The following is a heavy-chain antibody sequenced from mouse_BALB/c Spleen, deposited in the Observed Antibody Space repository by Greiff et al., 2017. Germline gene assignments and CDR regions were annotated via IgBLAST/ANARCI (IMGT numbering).Heavy chain of an antibody. CDR3: AQYYYGSSSDYFDY. D-gene: IGHD1-1*01. J-gene: IGHJ2*01. CDR2: IDPANGNT. Sequence: EVKLQESGAELVKPGASVKLSCTASGFNIKDTYMHWVKQRPEQGLEWIGRIDPANGNTKYDPKFQGKATITADTASNTAYLQLSSLTSEDTAVNDCAQYYYGSSSDYFDYWGQGTTLTVSS. V-gene: IGHV14-3*02. CDR1: GFNIKDTY.